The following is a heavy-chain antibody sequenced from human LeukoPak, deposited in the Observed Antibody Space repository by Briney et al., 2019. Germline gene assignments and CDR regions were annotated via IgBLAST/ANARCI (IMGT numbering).Heavy chain of an antibody. CDR3: ARASVGGYCSSTSCHMGYYYYYMDV. CDR1: GGSISSGSYY. D-gene: IGHD2-2*01. CDR2: IYTSGST. V-gene: IGHV4-61*02. Sequence: SETLSLTCTVSGGSISSGSYYWSWIRQPAGKGLEWIGRIYTSGSTNYNPSLKSRVTISVDTSKNQFSLKLSSVTAADTAVYYCARASVGGYCSSTSCHMGYYYYYMDVWAKGTTVTVSS. J-gene: IGHJ6*03.